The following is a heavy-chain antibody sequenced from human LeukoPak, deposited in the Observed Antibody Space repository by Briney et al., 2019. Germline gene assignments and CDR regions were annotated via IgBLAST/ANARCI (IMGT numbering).Heavy chain of an antibody. CDR3: ARGAPYANFDY. V-gene: IGHV1-69*05. CDR1: GYTFTGYY. Sequence: ASVKVSCKASGYTFTGYYMHWVRQAPGQGLEWMGGVIPIFGTANYAQKFQGRVTITTDESTSTAYMELSSLRSEDTAVYYCARGAPYANFDYWGQGTLVTVSS. CDR2: VIPIFGTA. J-gene: IGHJ4*02.